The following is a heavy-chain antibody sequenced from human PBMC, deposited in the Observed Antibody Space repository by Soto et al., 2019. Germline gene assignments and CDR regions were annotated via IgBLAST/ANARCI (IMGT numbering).Heavy chain of an antibody. V-gene: IGHV1-3*01. CDR3: ARSIVVVTAADY. Sequence: ASVKVSCKDSGYTFTSYGMSWVRQAPGQRLEWMGWINAGNGNTKYSQKFQGRVTITRDTSASTAYMELSSLRSEDTAVYYCARSIVVVTAADYWGQGTLVTVSS. D-gene: IGHD2-21*02. CDR1: GYTFTSYG. CDR2: INAGNGNT. J-gene: IGHJ4*02.